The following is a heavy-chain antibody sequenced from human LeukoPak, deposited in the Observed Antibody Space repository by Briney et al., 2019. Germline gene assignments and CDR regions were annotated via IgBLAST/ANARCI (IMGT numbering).Heavy chain of an antibody. V-gene: IGHV4-34*01. CDR2: INHSGST. CDR3: ARCLLSGYHDY. J-gene: IGHJ4*02. D-gene: IGHD3-22*01. Sequence: SETLSLTCAVYGGSFSTYYWSWIRQPPGKGLEWIGEINHSGSTNYSPSLKSRVTASLDTSKNQFSLRLSAETAADTAVYYCARCLLSGYHDYWGQGTLVTVSS. CDR1: GGSFSTYY.